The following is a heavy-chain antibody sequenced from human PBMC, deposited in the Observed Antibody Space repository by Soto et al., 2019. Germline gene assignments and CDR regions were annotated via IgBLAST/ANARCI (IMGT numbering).Heavy chain of an antibody. V-gene: IGHV1-46*01. CDR3: ARDTYYYDSSGYSQRHFDY. CDR1: GYTFTSYY. Sequence: ASVKVSCKASGYTFTSYYMHWVRQAPGQGLEWMGMINPSGGSTSYSQKFQGRVTMTRDTSTSTVYMELSSLRSEDTAVYYCARDTYYYDSSGYSQRHFDYWGQ. CDR2: INPSGGST. D-gene: IGHD3-22*01. J-gene: IGHJ4*01.